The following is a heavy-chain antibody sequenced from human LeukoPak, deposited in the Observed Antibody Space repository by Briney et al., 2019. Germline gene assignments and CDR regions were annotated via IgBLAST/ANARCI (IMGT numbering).Heavy chain of an antibody. J-gene: IGHJ1*01. V-gene: IGHV1-46*01. CDR1: GYTFTSYY. CDR2: INPSGGST. CDR3: ARETVNGGNSEYFQH. Sequence: ASVKVSCKASGYTFTSYYMYWVRQAPGQGLEWMGIINPSGGSTSYAQKFQGRVTMTRDMSTSTVYMELSSLRSEDTAVYYCARETVNGGNSEYFQHWGQGTLVTVSS. D-gene: IGHD4-23*01.